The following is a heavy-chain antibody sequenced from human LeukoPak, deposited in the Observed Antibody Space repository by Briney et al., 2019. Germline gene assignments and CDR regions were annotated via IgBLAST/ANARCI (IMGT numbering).Heavy chain of an antibody. CDR2: INPNSGGT. D-gene: IGHD1-26*01. CDR1: GYTFTGWY. CDR3: ARPVGTTAESLSFES. Sequence: ASVKVSCKTSGYTFTGWYLHWVRQAPGQGLDWMGWINPNSGGTNYAQKFQGRVTMTRDTSISTAYMELSRLGSDDVAVYYCARPVGTTAESLSFESWGQGTLVTVSS. J-gene: IGHJ4*02. V-gene: IGHV1-2*02.